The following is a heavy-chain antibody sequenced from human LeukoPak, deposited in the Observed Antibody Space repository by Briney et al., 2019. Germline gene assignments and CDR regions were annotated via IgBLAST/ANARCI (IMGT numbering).Heavy chain of an antibody. D-gene: IGHD3-10*01. CDR1: GFTFTNYC. Sequence: PGGSLRLSCAASGFTFTNYCMSWVRQAPGKGLEWVANIKPDGSEEYYVDSVKGRFTISRDNAKNSLYLQMNSLRAEDTAVYYCARDYYYGSGSYLKWGQGTLVTVSS. CDR2: IKPDGSEE. V-gene: IGHV3-7*01. CDR3: ARDYYYGSGSYLK. J-gene: IGHJ4*02.